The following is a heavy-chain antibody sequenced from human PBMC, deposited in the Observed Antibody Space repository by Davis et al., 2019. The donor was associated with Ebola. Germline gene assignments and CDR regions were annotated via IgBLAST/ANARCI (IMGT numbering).Heavy chain of an antibody. CDR2: ISTSGSTM. Sequence: GESLKISCAASGFTFSTYAMSWVRQAPGKGLEWVSYISTSGSTMYYADSVKGRFTISRDNAKNSLYLQMNSLRADDTAVYYCARDRVGAFFDYWGQGTLVTVST. J-gene: IGHJ4*02. CDR3: ARDRVGAFFDY. V-gene: IGHV3-48*04. CDR1: GFTFSTYA. D-gene: IGHD1-26*01.